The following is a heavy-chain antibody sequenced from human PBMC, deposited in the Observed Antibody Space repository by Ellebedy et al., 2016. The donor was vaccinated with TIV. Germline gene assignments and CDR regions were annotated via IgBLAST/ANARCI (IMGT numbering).Heavy chain of an antibody. V-gene: IGHV1-69*13. CDR1: GGTFSSYA. D-gene: IGHD3-10*01. J-gene: IGHJ6*02. CDR2: IIPIFGTA. CDR3: ARDLGFGELPLGMTGMDV. Sequence: AASVKVSCKASGGTFSSYAISWVRQAPGQGLEWMGGIIPIFGTANYAQKFQGRVTITADESTSTAYMELSSLRSEDTAVYYCARDLGFGELPLGMTGMDVWGQGTTVTVSS.